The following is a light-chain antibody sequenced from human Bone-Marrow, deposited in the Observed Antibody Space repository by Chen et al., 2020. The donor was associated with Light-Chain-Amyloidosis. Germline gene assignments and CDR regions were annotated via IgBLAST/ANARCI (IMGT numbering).Light chain of an antibody. CDR3: QAWDSNMVV. V-gene: IGLV3-1*01. CDR2: QDN. J-gene: IGLJ2*01. Sequence: SYELTQPPSVSVSPGQTASITCSGDRLGEKYACWYQQKPGPSPVLVIYQDNKRPSGISERFSGSNSGDTATLTLSGTQAMDEADYYCQAWDSNMVVFGGGTKLTVL. CDR1: RLGEKY.